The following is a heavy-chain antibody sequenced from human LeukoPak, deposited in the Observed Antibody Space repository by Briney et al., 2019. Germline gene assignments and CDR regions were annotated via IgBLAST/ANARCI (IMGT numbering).Heavy chain of an antibody. J-gene: IGHJ4*02. CDR1: GDSISGSSYY. Sequence: SETLSLTCTVSGDSISGSSYYWAWIRQRPGKGLEWIGSVYYTGSTYYMSSLKSRVTISADTSKNLFSLKVNSMTAADTAVYYCARHGPPMQRQFYDSWGQGTLVTVSS. D-gene: IGHD5-24*01. CDR2: VYYTGST. V-gene: IGHV4-39*01. CDR3: ARHGPPMQRQFYDS.